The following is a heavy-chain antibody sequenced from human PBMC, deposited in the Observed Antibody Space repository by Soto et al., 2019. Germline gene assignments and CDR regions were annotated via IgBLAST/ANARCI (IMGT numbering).Heavy chain of an antibody. Sequence: SETLSLTCTVPGGSISSGDYYWSWIRQPPGKGLEWIGYIHYSGSSYNNPSLKSRITISVDTSKNHFSLKLTSVTAADTAVYYCARDTRGLLDYWGQGTLVTVSS. CDR1: GGSISSGDYY. CDR2: IHYSGSS. CDR3: ARDTRGLLDY. J-gene: IGHJ4*02. V-gene: IGHV4-30-4*01. D-gene: IGHD2-15*01.